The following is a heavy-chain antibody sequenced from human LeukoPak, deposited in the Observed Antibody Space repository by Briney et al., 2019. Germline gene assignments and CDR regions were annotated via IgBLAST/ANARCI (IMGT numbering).Heavy chain of an antibody. CDR1: GYSISSGYY. Sequence: SETLSLTCTVSGYSISSGYYWGWIRQPPGKGLEWIGSIYHSGSTYYNPSLKSRVTISVDTSKNQFSLKLSSVTAADTAVYYRAREDNPYYDFWSGYISYFDYWGQGTLVTVSS. V-gene: IGHV4-38-2*02. D-gene: IGHD3-3*01. J-gene: IGHJ4*02. CDR3: AREDNPYYDFWSGYISYFDY. CDR2: IYHSGST.